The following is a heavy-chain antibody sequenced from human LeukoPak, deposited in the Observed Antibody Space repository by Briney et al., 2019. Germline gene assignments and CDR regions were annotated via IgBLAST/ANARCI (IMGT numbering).Heavy chain of an antibody. J-gene: IGHJ4*02. D-gene: IGHD6-19*01. Sequence: GGSLRLSCEVSGFTFSSYGMSWVSQAPGRGLEWVSSISGSGGSTNYADSVKGWFTISRDNTENTLYLQMNTLRAEDTAVYYCAKEGSSGWTRSFDYWGQGTLVTVSS. V-gene: IGHV3-23*01. CDR2: ISGSGGST. CDR3: AKEGSSGWTRSFDY. CDR1: GFTFSSYG.